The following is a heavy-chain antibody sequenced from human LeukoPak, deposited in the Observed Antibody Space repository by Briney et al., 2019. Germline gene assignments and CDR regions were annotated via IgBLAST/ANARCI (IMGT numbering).Heavy chain of an antibody. CDR3: ARAGPVVPAARNYYYYGMDA. J-gene: IGHJ6*02. Sequence: GGSLRLSCAASGFTFSSYAMHWVRQAPGKGLEWVAVISYDGSNKYYADSVKGRFTISRDNSKNTLYLQMNSLRAEDTAVYYCARAGPVVPAARNYYYYGMDAWGQGTTVTVSS. V-gene: IGHV3-30-3*01. CDR1: GFTFSSYA. D-gene: IGHD2-2*01. CDR2: ISYDGSNK.